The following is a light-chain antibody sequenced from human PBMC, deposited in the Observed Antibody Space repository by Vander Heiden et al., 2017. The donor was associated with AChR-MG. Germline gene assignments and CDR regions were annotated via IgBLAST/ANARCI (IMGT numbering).Light chain of an antibody. CDR3: AAWDVSLNAVL. CDR2: SNN. V-gene: IGLV1-44*01. J-gene: IGLJ2*01. CDR1: SSNLGGNT. Sequence: QSVLTQPPSASGTPGQSVTISCSGSSSNLGGNTVSWYQQFPGTAPKLLIYSNNQRPSGVPDRFSGSKSGTSASLAISGLQSEDEADYYCAAWDVSLNAVLFGGGTKLTVL.